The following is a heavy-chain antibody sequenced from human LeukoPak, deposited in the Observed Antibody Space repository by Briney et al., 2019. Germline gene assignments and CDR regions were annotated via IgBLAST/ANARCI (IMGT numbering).Heavy chain of an antibody. V-gene: IGHV3-74*01. CDR3: AKPYSSGHDAFDI. J-gene: IGHJ3*02. CDR2: INSDGSST. Sequence: PGGSLRLSCAASGFTFSSYWMHWVRQAPGKGLVWVSRINSDGSSTSYADSVKGRFTISRDNAKNTLYLQMSSLRAEDTAVYYCAKPYSSGHDAFDIWGQGTMVTVSS. CDR1: GFTFSSYW. D-gene: IGHD6-19*01.